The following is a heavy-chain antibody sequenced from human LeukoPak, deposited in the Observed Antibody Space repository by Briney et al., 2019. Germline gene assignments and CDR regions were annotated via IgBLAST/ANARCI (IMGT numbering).Heavy chain of an antibody. CDR3: ARGKYSSSWYFDY. D-gene: IGHD6-13*01. CDR2: ISYDGSNK. V-gene: IGHV3-30*04. Sequence: PGGSLRLSCAASGFTLSSYAMHWVRQAPGKGLEWVAVISYDGSNKNYADSVKGRFTISRDNSKNTLYLQMNSLRAEDTAVYYCARGKYSSSWYFDYWGQGTLVTVSS. CDR1: GFTLSSYA. J-gene: IGHJ4*02.